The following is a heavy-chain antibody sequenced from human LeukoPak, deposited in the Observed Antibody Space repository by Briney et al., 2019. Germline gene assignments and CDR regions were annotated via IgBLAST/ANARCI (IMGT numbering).Heavy chain of an antibody. CDR2: IRYDGSNK. J-gene: IGHJ4*02. D-gene: IGHD6-19*01. V-gene: IGHV3-30*02. CDR1: GFTFSSYG. Sequence: PGGSLRLSCAASGFTFSSYGMHWVRQAPGKGLEWVAFIRYDGSNKYYADSVKGRFTISRDNSKNTLYLQMNSLRAEDTAVYYCMLHGPIAVATDYWGQGTLVTVSS. CDR3: MLHGPIAVATDY.